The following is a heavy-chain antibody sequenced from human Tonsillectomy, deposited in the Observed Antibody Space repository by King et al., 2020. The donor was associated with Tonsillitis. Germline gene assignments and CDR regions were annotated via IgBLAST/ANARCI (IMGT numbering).Heavy chain of an antibody. CDR3: AKDIVRIQLWLFSGMDV. CDR1: GFTFDDYT. V-gene: IGHV3-43*01. D-gene: IGHD5-18*01. J-gene: IGHJ6*02. CDR2: ISWDGGST. Sequence: VQLVESGGVVVQPGGSLRLSCAASGFTFDDYTMHWVRQAPGKGLEWVSLISWDGGSTYYADSVKGRFTISRDNSKNSLYLQMNSLRTEDTALYYCAKDIVRIQLWLFSGMDVWGQGTTVTVSS.